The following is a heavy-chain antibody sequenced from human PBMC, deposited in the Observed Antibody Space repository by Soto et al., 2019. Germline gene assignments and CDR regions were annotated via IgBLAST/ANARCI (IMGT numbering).Heavy chain of an antibody. J-gene: IGHJ5*02. CDR2: INAANGET. V-gene: IGHV1-3*01. CDR1: GYTFTRYG. Sequence: ASVEVSCKASGYTFTRYGIHWVRQGLVQRLEWMGWINAANGETKYSPKFQGRVTITRDTSASTAYMELSSLRSEDTAVYYCVRRHVSATGIDWFDPWGQGNLVTGSS. D-gene: IGHD6-13*01. CDR3: VRRHVSATGIDWFDP.